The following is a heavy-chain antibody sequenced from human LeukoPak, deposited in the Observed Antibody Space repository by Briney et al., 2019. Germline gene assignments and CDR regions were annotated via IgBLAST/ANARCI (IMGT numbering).Heavy chain of an antibody. CDR1: GGTFSSYA. J-gene: IGHJ4*02. Sequence: GASVKVSCKASGGTFSSYAISWVRQAPGQGLEWMGGIIPIFGTASYAQKFQGRVTITADESTSTAYMELSSLRSEDTAVYYCASGSGAAADFDYWGQGTLVTVSS. D-gene: IGHD6-13*01. CDR3: ASGSGAAADFDY. CDR2: IIPIFGTA. V-gene: IGHV1-69*13.